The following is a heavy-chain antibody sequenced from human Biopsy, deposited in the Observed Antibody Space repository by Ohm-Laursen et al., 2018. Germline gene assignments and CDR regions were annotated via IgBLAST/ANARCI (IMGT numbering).Heavy chain of an antibody. CDR3: VREGLDCAGGTCYSGPLDL. V-gene: IGHV1-18*01. D-gene: IGHD2-15*01. CDR1: GYSFTSYG. J-gene: IGHJ4*03. CDR2: ISPYFGNT. Sequence: SVKVSCKPSGYSFTSYGMNWVRQAPGQGLEWVGWISPYFGNTNSTQKLQARVTLSTETSTDTAYMELRSLRYDDTAIYYCVREGLDCAGGTCYSGPLDLWGQGTLITVSS.